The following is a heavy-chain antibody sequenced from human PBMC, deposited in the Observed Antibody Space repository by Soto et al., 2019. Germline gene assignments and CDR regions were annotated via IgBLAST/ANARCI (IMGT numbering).Heavy chain of an antibody. CDR2: IYYSGST. D-gene: IGHD3-10*01. CDR3: ARGIGSRGYYYYGMDV. CDR1: GGSVSSGSYY. J-gene: IGHJ6*02. V-gene: IGHV4-61*01. Sequence: QVQLQESGPGLVKPSETLSLTCTVSGGSVSSGSYYWSWIRQPPGKGLEWIGYIYYSGSTNYNPSLKSRVTISVDTSTNQFSLKLSSVTAADTAVYYCARGIGSRGYYYYGMDVWGQGTTVTVSS.